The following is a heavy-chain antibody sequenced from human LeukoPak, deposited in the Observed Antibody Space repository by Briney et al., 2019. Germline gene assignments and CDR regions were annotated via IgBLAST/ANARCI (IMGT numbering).Heavy chain of an antibody. Sequence: GGSLRLSCAASAFTFSSYWMSWVRQAPGKGLEWVANIKQDGSEKYYVDSVKGRFTISRDNAKNSLYLQMNSLRAEDTAVYYCARDQLGYCSSTSCYGVYYYYYGMDVWGQETTVTVSS. D-gene: IGHD2-2*01. CDR3: ARDQLGYCSSTSCYGVYYYYYGMDV. CDR2: IKQDGSEK. J-gene: IGHJ6*02. CDR1: AFTFSSYW. V-gene: IGHV3-7*01.